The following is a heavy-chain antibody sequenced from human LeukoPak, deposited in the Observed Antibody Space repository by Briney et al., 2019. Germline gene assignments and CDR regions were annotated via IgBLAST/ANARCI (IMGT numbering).Heavy chain of an antibody. V-gene: IGHV1-2*06. CDR3: ARDSGRFGEEYYYYYYYMDV. J-gene: IGHJ6*03. CDR2: INPNSGGT. CDR1: GYTFTSYG. D-gene: IGHD3-10*01. Sequence: ASVKVPCKASGYTFTSYGISWVRQAPGQGLEWMGRINPNSGGTNYAQKFQGRVTMTRDTSISTAYMELSRLRSDDTAVYYCARDSGRFGEEYYYYYYYMDVWGKGTTVTVSS.